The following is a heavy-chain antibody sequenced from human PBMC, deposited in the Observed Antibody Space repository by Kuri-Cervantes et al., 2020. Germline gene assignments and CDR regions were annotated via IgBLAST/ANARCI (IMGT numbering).Heavy chain of an antibody. V-gene: IGHV3-21*01. CDR1: GFPFSSYS. Sequence: ETLSLTCAASGFPFSSYSMNWVRQAPGKGLEWVSSISSRGSYIYYADSVKGRFTVSRDNAKNSLYLQMNSLRAEDTAVYYCASQPGRLYYFDYWGQGTLVTVSS. CDR3: ASQPGRLYYFDY. CDR2: ISSRGSYI. J-gene: IGHJ4*02.